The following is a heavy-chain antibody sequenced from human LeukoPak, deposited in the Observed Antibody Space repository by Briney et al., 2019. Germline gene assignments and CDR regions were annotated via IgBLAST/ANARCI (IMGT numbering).Heavy chain of an antibody. J-gene: IGHJ4*02. CDR2: ISSSSSYI. Sequence: PGGSLRLSCAASGFTFSSYSMNWVRQAPGKGLEWVSSISSSSSYIYYADSVKGRFTISRDNAKNSLYLQMNSLRAEDTAVYYCARGMYIHPEYFDYWGQGSLVTVSS. V-gene: IGHV3-21*04. CDR3: ARGMYIHPEYFDY. D-gene: IGHD6-6*01. CDR1: GFTFSSYS.